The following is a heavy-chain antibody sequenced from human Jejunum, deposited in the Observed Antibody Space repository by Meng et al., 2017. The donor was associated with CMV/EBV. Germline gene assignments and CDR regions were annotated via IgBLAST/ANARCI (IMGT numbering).Heavy chain of an antibody. Sequence: FSTYEMNWVRQAPGKGLEWISSISSSGDTIYYADSVKGRFTISRDNAKNSLYLQMNSLRAEDTAVYYCARGDYDFWGGYWGQGTVVTVSS. V-gene: IGHV3-48*03. CDR1: FSTYE. D-gene: IGHD3-3*01. CDR3: ARGDYDFWGGY. CDR2: ISSSGDTI. J-gene: IGHJ4*02.